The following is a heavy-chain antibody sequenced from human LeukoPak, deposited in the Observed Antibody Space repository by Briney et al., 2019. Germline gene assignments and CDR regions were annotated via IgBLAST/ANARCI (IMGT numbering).Heavy chain of an antibody. V-gene: IGHV1-18*04. J-gene: IGHJ4*02. Sequence: ASVKVSCKASGYTFTNYGISWVRQAPGLGLEWMGWTSYNGNTNYAQKSQDRVSMTTNTSTNTAYMELRSLESDDTAVYYCARHSGSGWQALGYWGQGTLVTVSS. CDR2: TSYNGNT. CDR3: ARHSGSGWQALGY. D-gene: IGHD6-19*01. CDR1: GYTFTNYG.